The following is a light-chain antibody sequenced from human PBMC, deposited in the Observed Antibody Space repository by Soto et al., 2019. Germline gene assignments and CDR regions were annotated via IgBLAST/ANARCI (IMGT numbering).Light chain of an antibody. Sequence: IVLTQSPVTLSLSPCEIATLSCRASQSVNSNLAWYQQKLGQAPRVLIYGASTRATGIPDRFSGSGSGTEFILTISSLQSEDFAVYYCQEYNTWPWTFGQGTKVDIK. CDR2: GAS. V-gene: IGKV3-15*01. CDR3: QEYNTWPWT. J-gene: IGKJ1*01. CDR1: QSVNSN.